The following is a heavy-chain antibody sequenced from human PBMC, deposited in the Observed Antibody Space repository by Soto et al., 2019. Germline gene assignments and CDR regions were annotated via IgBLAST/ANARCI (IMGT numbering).Heavy chain of an antibody. CDR1: GYTFTSYA. V-gene: IGHV1-3*01. CDR3: ASCTSVAGTYYYYGMDV. Sequence: QVQLVQSGAEVKKPGASVKVSCKASGYTFTSYAMHWVRQAPGQRLEWMGWINAGNGNTKYSQKFQGRVTITRDTSASTAYMELSSLRSEDTAAYYCASCTSVAGTYYYYGMDVWGQGTTVTVSS. CDR2: INAGNGNT. J-gene: IGHJ6*02. D-gene: IGHD6-19*01.